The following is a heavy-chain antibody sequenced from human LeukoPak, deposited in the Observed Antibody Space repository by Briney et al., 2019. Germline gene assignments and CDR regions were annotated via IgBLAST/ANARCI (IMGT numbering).Heavy chain of an antibody. CDR3: ARVEGFKHRFDY. CDR2: IGSSSSYI. Sequence: GGSLRLSCAASRFTFSSYSMNWVRQAPGKGLEWVSSIGSSSSYIYYADSVKGRFTISRDNAKNSLYLQMNSLRAEDTAVYYCARVEGFKHRFDYWGQGTLVTVSS. J-gene: IGHJ4*02. D-gene: IGHD3-3*01. V-gene: IGHV3-21*01. CDR1: RFTFSSYS.